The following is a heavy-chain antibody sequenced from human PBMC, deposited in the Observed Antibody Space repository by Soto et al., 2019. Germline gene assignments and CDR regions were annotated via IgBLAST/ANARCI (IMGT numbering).Heavy chain of an antibody. Sequence: VSVKVSCKASGYTFSDYYRHWVRQATGQGLEWMGWMNPNIGTTNYAQKFQGRVTITADKSTSTVSMELSSLRPDDTAVFYCARDVAMPTGFGLGYWGQGTLVTVSS. V-gene: IGHV1-2*02. CDR3: ARDVAMPTGFGLGY. D-gene: IGHD3-16*01. CDR1: GYTFSDYY. CDR2: MNPNIGTT. J-gene: IGHJ4*02.